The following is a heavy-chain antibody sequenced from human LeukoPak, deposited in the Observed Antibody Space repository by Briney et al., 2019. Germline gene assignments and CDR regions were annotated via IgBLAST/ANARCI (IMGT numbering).Heavy chain of an antibody. V-gene: IGHV3-21*01. CDR2: ISSSSSYI. D-gene: IGHD3-10*01. CDR1: GFTFSSYS. CDR3: ASILLWFGDFNHDY. Sequence: GGSLRLSCAASGFTFSSYSMNWVRQAPGKGLEWVSSISSSSSYIYYADSVKGRFTISRDNAKNSLYLQMNSLRAEDTAVYYCASILLWFGDFNHDYWGQGTLVTVSS. J-gene: IGHJ4*02.